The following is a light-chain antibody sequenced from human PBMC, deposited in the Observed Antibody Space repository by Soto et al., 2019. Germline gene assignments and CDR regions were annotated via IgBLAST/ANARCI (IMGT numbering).Light chain of an antibody. V-gene: IGKV3-20*01. J-gene: IGKJ5*01. Sequence: EVVLTQSPGTLSLSPGDRATLSCRASQSIARTYLAWYQQKPGQAPRLLISDISTRATGIPDRFSASGSGTDFTLTISGLETEDFAVYYCQQYSYSPLTFGEGTRLEIK. CDR1: QSIARTY. CDR3: QQYSYSPLT. CDR2: DIS.